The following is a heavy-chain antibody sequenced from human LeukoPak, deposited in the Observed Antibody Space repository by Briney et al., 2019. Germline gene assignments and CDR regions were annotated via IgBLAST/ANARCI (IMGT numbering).Heavy chain of an antibody. J-gene: IGHJ4*02. CDR3: AKLRTTVTTSFDY. V-gene: IGHV1-69*04. D-gene: IGHD4-17*01. CDR2: IIPVLSVS. Sequence: ASVKVFCKASGGSFSSYVITWVRQAPGQGLEWMGRIIPVLSVSNFAQKFRGRVTITADKSTSTAYMELSSLRSEDTAVYYCAKLRTTVTTSFDYWGQGTLDTVSS. CDR1: GGSFSSYV.